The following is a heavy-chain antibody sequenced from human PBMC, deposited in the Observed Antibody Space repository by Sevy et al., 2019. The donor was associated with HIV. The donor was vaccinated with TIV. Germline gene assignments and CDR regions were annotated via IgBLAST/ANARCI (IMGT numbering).Heavy chain of an antibody. CDR2: ISYDGTNK. CDR3: AKEEYRSNSNSYYGMDV. J-gene: IGHJ6*02. Sequence: GGYLRLSCAASGFTFSSYGMHWVRQAPGKGLDWMAVISYDGTNKYYADSVKGRFTIFRDNSKNTLYLQMNSLRVEDTAVYYYAKEEYRSNSNSYYGMDVWGQGTTVTVSS. CDR1: GFTFSSYG. V-gene: IGHV3-30*18. D-gene: IGHD6-6*01.